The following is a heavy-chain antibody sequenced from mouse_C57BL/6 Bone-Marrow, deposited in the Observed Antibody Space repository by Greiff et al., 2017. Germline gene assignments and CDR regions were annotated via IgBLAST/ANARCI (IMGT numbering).Heavy chain of an antibody. V-gene: IGHV1-7*01. D-gene: IGHD1-1*01. J-gene: IGHJ4*01. CDR1: GYTFTSYW. Sequence: QVQLQQSGAELAKPGASVKLSCKASGYTFTSYWMHWVKQRPGQGLEWIGYINPSSGYTKYNQKFKDKATLTADKSSSTAYMQLSSLTYEDSAVYYCAREEHYYGSRDYYAMDYWGQGTSVTCSS. CDR2: INPSSGYT. CDR3: AREEHYYGSRDYYAMDY.